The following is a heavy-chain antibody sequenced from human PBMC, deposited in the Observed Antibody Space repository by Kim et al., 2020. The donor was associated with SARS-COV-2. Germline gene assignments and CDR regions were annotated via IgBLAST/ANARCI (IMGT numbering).Heavy chain of an antibody. D-gene: IGHD3-10*01. CDR2: ISATGSDT. CDR3: ARDFEPLEGYASGIFDY. J-gene: IGHJ4*01. V-gene: IGHV3-11*05. Sequence: GGSLRLSCAASGFTFSDYYVTWIRQAPGKGLEWISYISATGSDTNSADSVKGRFTISRDNTRNLVFLQMNSLRAEDTAVYYCARDFEPLEGYASGIFDY. CDR1: GFTFSDYY.